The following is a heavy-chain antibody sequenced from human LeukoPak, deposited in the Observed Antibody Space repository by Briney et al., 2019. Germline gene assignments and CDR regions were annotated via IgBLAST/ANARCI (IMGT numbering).Heavy chain of an antibody. CDR2: IYHSRDT. CDR1: GGSISTFY. D-gene: IGHD5-12*01. Sequence: SETLSLTCTVSGGSISTFYWNWIRQPPGKGLEWIGYIYHSRDTRYNPSLKSRVTISVDTSKSQFSLKVSSVTAADTAVYYCARGGYSGSDWTTWGQGTLVTVSS. V-gene: IGHV4-59*01. CDR3: ARGGYSGSDWTT. J-gene: IGHJ5*02.